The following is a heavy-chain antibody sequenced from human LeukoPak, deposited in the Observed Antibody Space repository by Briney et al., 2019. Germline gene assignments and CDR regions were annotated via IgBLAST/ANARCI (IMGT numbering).Heavy chain of an antibody. CDR1: GFTFSSYA. D-gene: IGHD5-18*01. V-gene: IGHV3-23*01. J-gene: IGHJ4*02. CDR3: VVDTTLAFYFDY. CDR2: VSGSGGST. Sequence: GGSLRLSCAASGFTFSSYAMGWVRQAPGKGLEWVSTVSGSGGSTYYADSVKGRFTISRNNSKNTVYLQMNSLRAEDTAVYYCVVDTTLAFYFDYWGQGTRVTVSS.